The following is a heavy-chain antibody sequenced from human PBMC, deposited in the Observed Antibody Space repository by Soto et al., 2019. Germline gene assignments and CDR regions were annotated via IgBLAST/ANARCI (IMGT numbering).Heavy chain of an antibody. D-gene: IGHD3-9*01. CDR1: GFTFSSYA. J-gene: IGHJ4*02. V-gene: IGHV3-23*01. CDR3: AKDPPYYDILTGYYNSDYFDY. CDR2: ISGSGGST. Sequence: GGSLRLSCAASGFTFSSYAMSWVRQAPGKGLEWVSAISGSGGSTYYADSVKGRFTISRDNSKNTLYLQMNSLRAEDTAVYYCAKDPPYYDILTGYYNSDYFDYWGQGTLVTVSS.